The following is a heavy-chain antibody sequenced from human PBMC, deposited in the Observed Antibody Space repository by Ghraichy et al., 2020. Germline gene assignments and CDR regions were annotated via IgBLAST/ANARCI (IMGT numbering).Heavy chain of an antibody. CDR2: ISGSSYTI. V-gene: IGHV3-11*01. CDR1: GLSFNDYY. Sequence: GGSLRLSCEGSGLSFNDYYMGWIRQAPGKGLEWVSYISGSSYTIFYADSVQGRFTVSRDNAKNSLYLEANSLRAEDTAVYYCVSFYGSRTYYNFDYWGQGTLVTVSS. D-gene: IGHD3-10*01. CDR3: VSFYGSRTYYNFDY. J-gene: IGHJ4*02.